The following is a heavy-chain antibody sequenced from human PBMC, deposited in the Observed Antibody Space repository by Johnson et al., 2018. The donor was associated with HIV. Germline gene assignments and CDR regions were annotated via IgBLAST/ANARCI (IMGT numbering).Heavy chain of an antibody. V-gene: IGHV3-NL1*01. J-gene: IGHJ3*02. CDR2: IYSGGST. Sequence: QVQLVESGGVVVQPGGSLRLSCAASGFTFNTYGIHWVRQAPGKGLEWVSVIYSGGSTYYADSVKGRFTISRDNSKNTLYLQMNSLRAEDTAVYYCASLGLDLLVKAPLSVVFDAFDIWG. CDR1: GFTFNTYG. CDR3: ASLGLDLLVKAPLSVVFDAFDI. D-gene: IGHD3-16*01.